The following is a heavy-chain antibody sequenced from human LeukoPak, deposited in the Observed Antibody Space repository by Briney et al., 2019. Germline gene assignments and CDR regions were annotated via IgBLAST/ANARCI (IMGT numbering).Heavy chain of an antibody. CDR1: GFTVTDYA. CDR2: MSDIGPNT. J-gene: IGHJ3*01. CDR3: ARRLSLRFDAFAV. V-gene: IGHV3-23*01. D-gene: IGHD3-3*01. Sequence: AGGSLRLSCAASGFTVTDYAMTWIRQSPGKGLEWVSSMSDIGPNTYYADSVKGRFTISRDTSKNTLFLQMNCLRAEDTALYFCARRLSLRFDAFAVWGPGTGVTVSS.